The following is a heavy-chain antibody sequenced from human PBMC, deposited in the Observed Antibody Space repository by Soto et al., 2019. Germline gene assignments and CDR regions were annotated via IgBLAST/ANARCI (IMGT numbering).Heavy chain of an antibody. CDR3: ARHSKKPGDFDYYYGMDV. V-gene: IGHV4-34*01. Sequence: SETLSLTCAVYGGSFSGYYWTWIRQPPGTGLEWIGEINHSGSTNYNPSLKSRVTISVDTSKNQFSLKLNSMTAADTAVYYCARHSKKPGDFDYYYGMDVWGQGTTVTVSS. CDR1: GGSFSGYY. CDR2: INHSGST. J-gene: IGHJ6*02. D-gene: IGHD3-3*01.